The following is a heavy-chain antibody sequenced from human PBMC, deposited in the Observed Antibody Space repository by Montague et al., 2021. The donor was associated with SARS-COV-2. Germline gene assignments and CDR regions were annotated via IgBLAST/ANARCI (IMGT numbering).Heavy chain of an antibody. CDR3: ATGTRMYEIDF. D-gene: IGHD4-17*01. V-gene: IGHV4-30-2*06. CDR2: IYQSGSA. CDR1: GGSVSSGDYS. Sequence: TLSLTCVVSGGSVSSGDYSWSWIRQSPGKGLEWIGYIYQSGSAYYNPSLKSRVTISIDTSNNQFSLNLRSVTAADAGLYYCATGTRMYEIDFWGPGTTVTVSS. J-gene: IGHJ4*01.